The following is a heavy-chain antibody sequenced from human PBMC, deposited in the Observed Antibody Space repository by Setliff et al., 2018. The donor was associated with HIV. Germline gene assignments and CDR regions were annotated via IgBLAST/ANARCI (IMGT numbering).Heavy chain of an antibody. CDR1: TNDFCSQS. D-gene: IGHD6-13*01. CDR2: ISAYNGNR. J-gene: IGHJ4*02. Sequence: VASVKVSCKAFTNDFCSQSFSWVRQAPGQGLEWMGWISAYNGNRRYRQTFQDRLTMTTETSTSTAYLELRNLRSDDTAVYFCTSDITAAGKGGNWGQGTLVTVSS. V-gene: IGHV1-18*01. CDR3: TSDITAAGKGGN.